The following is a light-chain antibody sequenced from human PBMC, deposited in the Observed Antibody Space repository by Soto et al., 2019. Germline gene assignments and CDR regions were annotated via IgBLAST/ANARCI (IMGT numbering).Light chain of an antibody. Sequence: AIQLTQSPSSLSASVGDRVTITCRASQGISSALAWYQQKPGKAPKLLICDASSLESGVPSRFSGSGSGTDFTLTISSLQPEDFATYYCQQFNSYPHTFGQGTRLEIK. V-gene: IGKV1-13*02. J-gene: IGKJ5*01. CDR1: QGISSA. CDR2: DAS. CDR3: QQFNSYPHT.